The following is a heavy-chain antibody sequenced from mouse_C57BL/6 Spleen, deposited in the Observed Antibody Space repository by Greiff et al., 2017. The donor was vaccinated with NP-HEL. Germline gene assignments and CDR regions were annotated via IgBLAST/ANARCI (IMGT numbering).Heavy chain of an antibody. CDR3: TRGGYYSNYDWYFDV. V-gene: IGHV5-9-1*02. Sequence: EVMLVESGEGLVKPGGSLKLSCAASGFTFSSYAMSWVRQTPEKRLEWVAYISSGGDYIYYADTVKGRFTISRDNARNTLYLQMSSLKSEDTAMYYCTRGGYYSNYDWYFDVWGTGTTVTVSS. D-gene: IGHD2-5*01. CDR1: GFTFSSYA. CDR2: ISSGGDYI. J-gene: IGHJ1*03.